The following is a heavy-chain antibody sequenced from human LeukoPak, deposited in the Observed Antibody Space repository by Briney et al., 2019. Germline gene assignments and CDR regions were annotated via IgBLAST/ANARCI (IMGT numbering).Heavy chain of an antibody. CDR1: GGSISNSY. CDR3: AKTYLGGVLDY. D-gene: IGHD2-2*01. V-gene: IGHV4-59*01. Sequence: SETPSLTCTVSGGSISNSYWTWIRQPPRKGLEWIGYIYYSGSTHYNPSLKSRVTISVDTSKNQFSLKLSSVTAADTAVYYCAKTYLGGVLDYWGQGALVTVSS. J-gene: IGHJ4*02. CDR2: IYYSGST.